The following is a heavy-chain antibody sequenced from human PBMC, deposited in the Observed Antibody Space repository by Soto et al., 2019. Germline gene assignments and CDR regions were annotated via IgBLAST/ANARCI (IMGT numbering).Heavy chain of an antibody. CDR3: ANGKALYYYDSSGYWDAFDI. CDR2: ISYDGSNK. V-gene: IGHV3-30*18. CDR1: GFTFSSYG. J-gene: IGHJ3*02. Sequence: PGGSLRLSCAASGFTFSSYGMHWVRQAPGKGLEWVAVISYDGSNKYYADSVKGRFTISRDNSKNTLYLQMNSLRAEDTAVYYCANGKALYYYDSSGYWDAFDIWGQGTMVTVSS. D-gene: IGHD3-22*01.